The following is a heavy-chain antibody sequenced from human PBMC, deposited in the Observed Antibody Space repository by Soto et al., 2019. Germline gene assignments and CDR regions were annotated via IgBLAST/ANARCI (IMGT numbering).Heavy chain of an antibody. CDR1: GFTFTSYA. CDR2: ISGSGGDT. Sequence: SLRLSCSSSGFTFTSYAMSWVRQAPGKGLEWVSGISGSGGDTKSADSVKGRFTISRDNFKNMLYLQMNSLRAEDTAVYYCAKHDFWTPDNTGLDSWGKGTLVTVSS. CDR3: AKHDFWTPDNTGLDS. V-gene: IGHV3-23*01. J-gene: IGHJ4*02. D-gene: IGHD3-3*01.